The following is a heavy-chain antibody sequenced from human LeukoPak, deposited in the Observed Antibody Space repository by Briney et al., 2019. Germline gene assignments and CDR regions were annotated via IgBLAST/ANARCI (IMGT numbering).Heavy chain of an antibody. CDR3: ARNPLPAASGWFDP. D-gene: IGHD2-2*01. CDR1: GYTFTSYG. V-gene: IGHV1-18*04. CDR2: ISAYNGNT. Sequence: ASVKVSCKVSGYTFTSYGISWVRQAPGQGLEWMGWISAYNGNTNYAQKLQGRVTMTTDTSTSTAYMELRSLRSDDTAVYYCARNPLPAASGWFDPWGQGTLVTVSS. J-gene: IGHJ5*02.